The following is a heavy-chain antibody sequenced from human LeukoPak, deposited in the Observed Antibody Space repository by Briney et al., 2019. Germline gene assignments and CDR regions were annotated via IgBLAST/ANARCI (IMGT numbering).Heavy chain of an antibody. V-gene: IGHV4-39*01. J-gene: IGHJ4*02. CDR1: GGSISSSSYY. D-gene: IGHD3-9*01. Sequence: KTSXXLSLTCTVSGGSISSSSYYWGWIRQPPGKGLEWIGSIYYSGSTYYNPSLKSRVTISVDTSKNQFSLKLSSVTAADTAVYYCASNPIRYFDWLSEGGYFDYWDQGTLVTVSS. CDR2: IYYSGST. CDR3: ASNPIRYFDWLSEGGYFDY.